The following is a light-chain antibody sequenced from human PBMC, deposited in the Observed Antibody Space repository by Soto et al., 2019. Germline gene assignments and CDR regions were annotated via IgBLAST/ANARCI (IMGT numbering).Light chain of an antibody. CDR1: QSISVY. J-gene: IGKJ2*01. CDR3: QQSNNSPRYT. Sequence: DLQMTQSPSSLSASVGDAVTITCRASQSISVYLNWYQQKPGKAPKLLIHTASRLQSDVPSRFSGSGSGTDFTLTISSLQPEDFATYYCQQSNNSPRYTFGQGTKLEIK. V-gene: IGKV1-39*01. CDR2: TAS.